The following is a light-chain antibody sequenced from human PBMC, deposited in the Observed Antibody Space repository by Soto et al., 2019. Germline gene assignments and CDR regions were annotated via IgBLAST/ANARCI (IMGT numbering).Light chain of an antibody. J-gene: IGLJ1*01. Sequence: QSVLIQPASVSVSPGQSITISCTGTSSDVGSYNLVSWYQQHPGKAPKLMIYEVSKRPSGVSNRFSGSKSGNTASLTISGLQAEDEADYYCCSYAGSSTFFYVFGTGTKVTVL. V-gene: IGLV2-23*02. CDR2: EVS. CDR1: SSDVGSYNL. CDR3: CSYAGSSTFFYV.